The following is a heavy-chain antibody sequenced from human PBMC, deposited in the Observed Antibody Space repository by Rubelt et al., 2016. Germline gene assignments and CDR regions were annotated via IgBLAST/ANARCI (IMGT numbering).Heavy chain of an antibody. CDR1: A. D-gene: IGHD3-3*01. V-gene: IGHV3-30*14. CDR2: ISYDGSNK. J-gene: IGHJ4*02. CDR3: ARVLSGSSLWSSKDDFWSGYYDY. Sequence: AMHWVRQAPGKGLEWVAVISYDGSNKYYADSVKGRFTISRDNSKNTLYLQMNSLRAEDTAVYYCARVLSGSSLWSSKDDFWSGYYDYWGQGTLVTVSS.